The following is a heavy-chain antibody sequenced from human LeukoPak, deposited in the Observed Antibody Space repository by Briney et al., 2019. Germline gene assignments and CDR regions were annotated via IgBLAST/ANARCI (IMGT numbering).Heavy chain of an antibody. Sequence: SETLSLTCTVSGGSISSGSYYWSWIRQPAGKGLEWIGRIYTSGSTNYNPSLKSRVTISVDTSKNQFSLKLSSVTAADTAVYSCARDGSRSYSVFDYWGQGTLVTVSS. J-gene: IGHJ4*02. CDR2: IYTSGST. D-gene: IGHD3-10*01. CDR1: GGSISSGSYY. CDR3: ARDGSRSYSVFDY. V-gene: IGHV4-61*02.